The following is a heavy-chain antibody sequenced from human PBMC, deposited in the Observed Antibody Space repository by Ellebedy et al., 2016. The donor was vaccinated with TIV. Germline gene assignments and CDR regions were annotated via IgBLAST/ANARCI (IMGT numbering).Heavy chain of an antibody. Sequence: GESLKISXKCSGYSFTSYCIGRVRQMPGQRLEWMGIIYPGDSDTRYSPSFQGQVTISADKSISTAYLQWSSLKASDTAMYYCARRNGDYEGGGMDVWGQGTTVTVSS. V-gene: IGHV5-51*01. CDR2: IYPGDSDT. D-gene: IGHD4-17*01. CDR1: GYSFTSYC. J-gene: IGHJ6*02. CDR3: ARRNGDYEGGGMDV.